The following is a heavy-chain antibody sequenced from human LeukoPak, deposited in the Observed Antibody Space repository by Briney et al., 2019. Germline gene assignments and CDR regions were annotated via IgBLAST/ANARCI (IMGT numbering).Heavy chain of an antibody. Sequence: GSLRLSCAASGFTFSGSAMHWVRQASGKGLEWVGRIRSKANSYATAYAASVKGRFTISRDDSKNTAYLQMNSLKTEDTAVYYCTGTVVADDYWGQGTLVTVSS. V-gene: IGHV3-73*01. CDR1: GFTFSGSA. J-gene: IGHJ4*02. CDR3: TGTVVADDY. D-gene: IGHD2-15*01. CDR2: IRSKANSYAT.